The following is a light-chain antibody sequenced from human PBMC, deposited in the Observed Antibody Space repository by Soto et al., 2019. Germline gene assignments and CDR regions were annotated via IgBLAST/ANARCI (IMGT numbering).Light chain of an antibody. CDR3: QTWGTGIHVV. V-gene: IGLV4-69*01. Sequence: QSVLTQSPSASASLGASVKLTCTLSSGHSSYVIAWHQQQPEKGPRYLMKLDSDGSHTKGDAIPDRFSGSSSGAERYLTISSLQSEDEADYYCQTWGTGIHVVFGGGTQLTVL. CDR2: LDSDGSH. J-gene: IGLJ2*01. CDR1: SGHSSYV.